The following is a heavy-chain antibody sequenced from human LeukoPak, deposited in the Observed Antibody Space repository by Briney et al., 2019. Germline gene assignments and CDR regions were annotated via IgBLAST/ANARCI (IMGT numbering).Heavy chain of an antibody. J-gene: IGHJ4*02. D-gene: IGHD3-22*01. V-gene: IGHV3-66*01. CDR1: GVTVSSNY. CDR2: IYSGGST. Sequence: AGSLTLSCAAYGVTVSSNYMSWVRQAPGKGLEWVSVIYSGGSTYYTDSVKGRFTISRDNSKNTLYLQMNSLRAEDTAVYYCARSITMREIPFDYWGQGTLATVSS. CDR3: ARSITMREIPFDY.